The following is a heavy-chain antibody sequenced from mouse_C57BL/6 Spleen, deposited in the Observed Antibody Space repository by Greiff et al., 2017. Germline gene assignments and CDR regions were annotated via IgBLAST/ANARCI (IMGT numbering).Heavy chain of an antibody. V-gene: IGHV1-50*01. Sequence: QVQLQQPGAELVKPGASVKLSCTASGYTFTSYWMQWVKQRPGQGLEWIGEIDPSDSYTNYKQKFKGKATLTVDTSSSTAYMQLSSLTSEDAAVYYCARGSNPGFAYWGQGTLVTVSA. CDR1: GYTFTSYW. CDR3: ARGSNPGFAY. CDR2: IDPSDSYT. J-gene: IGHJ3*01. D-gene: IGHD2-5*01.